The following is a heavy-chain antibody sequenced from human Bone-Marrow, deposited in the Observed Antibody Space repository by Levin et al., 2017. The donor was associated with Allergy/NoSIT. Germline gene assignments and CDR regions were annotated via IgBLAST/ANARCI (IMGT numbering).Heavy chain of an antibody. CDR3: ARSAFIQFGGAYQRAAFDL. Sequence: PSETLSLTCAVRVLSLEAFYWNWIRQSPGKGLEWIGEVSASGSTNYNPSLRSRFVISVDMSTGQVSLRCESVTAADTAVYYCARSAFIQFGGAYQRAAFDLWGQGAAVTVSA. J-gene: IGHJ3*01. CDR2: VSASGST. CDR1: VLSLEAFY. D-gene: IGHD3-16*01. V-gene: IGHV4-34*01.